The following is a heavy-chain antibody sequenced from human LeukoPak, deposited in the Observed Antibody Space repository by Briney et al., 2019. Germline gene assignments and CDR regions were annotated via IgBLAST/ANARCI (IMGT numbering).Heavy chain of an antibody. CDR1: GFTFSNYA. CDR2: ISSSGSTI. D-gene: IGHD6-13*01. CDR3: ARDQAGRHSDY. Sequence: PGGSLRLSCAASGFTFSNYAMSWVRQAPGKGLEWVSYISSSGSTIYYADSVKGRFTISRDNAKNSLYLQMNSLRAEDSAVYYCARDQAGRHSDYWGQGTLVTVSS. V-gene: IGHV3-48*03. J-gene: IGHJ4*02.